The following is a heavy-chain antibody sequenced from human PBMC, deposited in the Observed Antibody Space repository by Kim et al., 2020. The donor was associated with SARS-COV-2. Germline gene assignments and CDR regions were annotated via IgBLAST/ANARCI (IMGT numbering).Heavy chain of an antibody. D-gene: IGHD3-10*01. Sequence: SETLSLTCAVYGGSFSGYYWSWIRQPPGKGLEWIGEINHSGSTNYNPSLKSRVTISVDTSKNQFSLKLSSVTAADTAVYYCARERFGELYHYYYGMDVWGQGTTVTVSS. V-gene: IGHV4-34*01. CDR3: ARERFGELYHYYYGMDV. J-gene: IGHJ6*02. CDR1: GGSFSGYY. CDR2: INHSGST.